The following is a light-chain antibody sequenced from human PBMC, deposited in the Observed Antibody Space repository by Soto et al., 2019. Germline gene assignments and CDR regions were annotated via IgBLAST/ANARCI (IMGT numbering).Light chain of an antibody. J-gene: IGLJ2*01. CDR1: SSDVGTYSF. V-gene: IGLV2-14*03. CDR2: DVS. Sequence: QSALTQPASVSGSPGQSIAISCTGTSSDVGTYSFVSWYQQHPGKAPKLLIYDVSTRPSGVSDRFSGSKSGNTASLTISGLQAEDEADYYCSSYTSSTAVFGGGTKLTVL. CDR3: SSYTSSTAV.